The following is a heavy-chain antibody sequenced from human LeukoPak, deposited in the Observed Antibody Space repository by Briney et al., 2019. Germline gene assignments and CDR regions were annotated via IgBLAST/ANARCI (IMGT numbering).Heavy chain of an antibody. CDR3: ARHATYYYDSSGYYNWFDP. Sequence: SETLSLTCTVSGGSISSSSYYWGWIRQPPGKGLEWIGSIYYSGSTYYNPSLKSRVTISVDTSKNQFSLKLSSVTAADTAVYYCARHATYYYDSSGYYNWFDPWGQGTLVTVSS. CDR2: IYYSGST. J-gene: IGHJ5*02. CDR1: GGSISSSSYY. D-gene: IGHD3-22*01. V-gene: IGHV4-39*01.